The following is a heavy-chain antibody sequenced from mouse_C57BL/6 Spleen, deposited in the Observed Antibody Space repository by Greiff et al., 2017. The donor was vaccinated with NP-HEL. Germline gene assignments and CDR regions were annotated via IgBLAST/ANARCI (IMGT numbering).Heavy chain of an antibody. D-gene: IGHD2-4*01. CDR3: ASGTIYYDYDVFAY. CDR2: INPNNGGT. Sequence: EVQLQQSGPELVKPGASVKISCKASGYTFTDYYMNWVKQSHGKSLEWIGDINPNNGGTSYNQKFKGKATLTVDKSSSTAYMELRSLTSEDSAVYYCASGTIYYDYDVFAYWGQGTLVTVAA. J-gene: IGHJ3*01. CDR1: GYTFTDYY. V-gene: IGHV1-26*01.